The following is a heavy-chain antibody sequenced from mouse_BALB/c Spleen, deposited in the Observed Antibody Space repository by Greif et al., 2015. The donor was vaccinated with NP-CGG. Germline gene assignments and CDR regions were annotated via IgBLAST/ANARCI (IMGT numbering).Heavy chain of an antibody. V-gene: IGHV1S81*02. Sequence: QVQLQQSGAELVKPGASVKLSCKASGYTFTSYYMYWVKQRPGQGLEWIGGINPSNGGTNFNEKFKSKATLTVDKSSSTAYMQISRLTSEDSAVYYCTRYGGLDHFYAMDYWGQGTSVTVSS. D-gene: IGHD1-1*02. CDR3: TRYGGLDHFYAMDY. J-gene: IGHJ4*01. CDR2: INPSNGGT. CDR1: GYTFTSYY.